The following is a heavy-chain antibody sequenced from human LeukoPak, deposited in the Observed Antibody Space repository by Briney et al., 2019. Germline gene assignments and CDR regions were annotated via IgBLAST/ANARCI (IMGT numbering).Heavy chain of an antibody. D-gene: IGHD6-19*01. CDR2: IGTAGDT. CDR3: ARGTAVADLDY. J-gene: IGHJ4*02. Sequence: GGSLRLSCAASGFTFSSYDMHWGRQATGKGLEWVSAIGTAGDTYYPGSVKGRFTISSENAKNSLYLQMNSLRAGDTAVYYCARGTAVADLDYWGQGTLVTVSS. V-gene: IGHV3-13*01. CDR1: GFTFSSYD.